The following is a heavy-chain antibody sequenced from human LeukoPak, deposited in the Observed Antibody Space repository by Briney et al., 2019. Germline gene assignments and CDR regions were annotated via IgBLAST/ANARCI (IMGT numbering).Heavy chain of an antibody. J-gene: IGHJ4*02. CDR1: GYTFTGYY. D-gene: IGHD3-10*01. CDR3: ARDSDGSGSVDY. Sequence: ASVKVSCKASGYTFTGYYMHWVRQAPGQGLEWMGWISAYNGNTNYAQKLQGRVTMTTDTSTSTAYMELRSLRSDDTAVYYCARDSDGSGSVDYWGQGTLVTVSS. CDR2: ISAYNGNT. V-gene: IGHV1-18*04.